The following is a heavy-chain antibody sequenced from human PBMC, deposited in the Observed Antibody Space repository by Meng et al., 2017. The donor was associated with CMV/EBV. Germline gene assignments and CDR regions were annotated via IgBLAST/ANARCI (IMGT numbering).Heavy chain of an antibody. D-gene: IGHD2-2*02. CDR2: IIPIFGTA. V-gene: IGHV1-69*05. J-gene: IGHJ6*02. CDR1: GGTFSSYA. CDR3: ARSQPHCSSTSCYTGGVNYYYYGMDV. Sequence: SVKVSCKASGGTFSSYAISWVRQAPGQGLEWMGGIIPIFGTANYAQKFQGRVTITTDESTSTAYMELSSLRSEDTAVYYCARSQPHCSSTSCYTGGVNYYYYGMDVWGQGTTVTVSS.